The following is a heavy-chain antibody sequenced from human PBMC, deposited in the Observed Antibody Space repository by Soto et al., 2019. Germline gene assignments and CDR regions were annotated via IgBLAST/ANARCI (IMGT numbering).Heavy chain of an antibody. CDR2: IYWDDDK. CDR3: ARTTSYCGGDCYWS. D-gene: IGHD2-21*02. Sequence: SGPTLVNPTQTLTLTCTFSGFSLSTSGVGVGWIRQPPGKALEWLALIYWDDDKRYSPSPKSRLTITKDTSKNQVVLTMINMDPVDTATYYCARTTSYCGGDCYWSWGQGTLVTVSS. V-gene: IGHV2-5*02. J-gene: IGHJ5*02. CDR1: GFSLSTSGVG.